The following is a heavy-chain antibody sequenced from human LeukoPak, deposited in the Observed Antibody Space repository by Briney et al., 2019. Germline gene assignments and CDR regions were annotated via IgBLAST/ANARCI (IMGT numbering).Heavy chain of an antibody. J-gene: IGHJ3*02. Sequence: SQTLSLTCAISGDSFSRKSAAWYWIRQSPSRDLEWLVRSYYRSKWYDDYAVSLKSRITINPDTSKNQFSLHLNAVTPEDTAVYYCARGAVGQHESKGDVFDIWGQGTMVTVSS. CDR1: GDSFSRKSAA. D-gene: IGHD1-1*01. CDR3: ARGAVGQHESKGDVFDI. CDR2: SYYRSKWYD. V-gene: IGHV6-1*01.